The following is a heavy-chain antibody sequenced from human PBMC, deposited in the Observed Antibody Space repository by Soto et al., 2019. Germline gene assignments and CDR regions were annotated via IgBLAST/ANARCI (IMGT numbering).Heavy chain of an antibody. CDR2: IIPIFGTA. CDR3: ARGRYSYGYGWFDP. J-gene: IGHJ5*02. CDR1: GGTFSSYA. Sequence: KVSCKASGGTFSSYAISWVRQAPGQGLEWMGGIIPIFGTANYAQKFQGGVTITADESTSTAYMELSSLRSEDTAVYYCARGRYSYGYGWFDPWGQGTLVTVSS. D-gene: IGHD5-18*01. V-gene: IGHV1-69*01.